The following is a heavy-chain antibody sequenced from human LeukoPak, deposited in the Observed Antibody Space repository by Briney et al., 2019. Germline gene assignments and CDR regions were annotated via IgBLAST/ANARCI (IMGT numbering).Heavy chain of an antibody. V-gene: IGHV5-51*01. CDR3: ARLGDYSSSDRVVDY. CDR1: GYTFTNFW. Sequence: GESLKISCEGSGYTFTNFWIGWVRQMPGKGLEWMGIVSPSDSDTRYSPSFQGQVTISADKSISTAYLQWSSLKASDTAMYYCARLGDYSSSDRVVDYWGQGTLVTVSS. D-gene: IGHD6-6*01. J-gene: IGHJ4*02. CDR2: VSPSDSDT.